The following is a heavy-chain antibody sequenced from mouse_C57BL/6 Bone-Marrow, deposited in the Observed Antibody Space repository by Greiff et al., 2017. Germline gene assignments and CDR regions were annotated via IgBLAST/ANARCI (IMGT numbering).Heavy chain of an antibody. J-gene: IGHJ4*01. V-gene: IGHV1-26*01. D-gene: IGHD1-1*01. CDR1: GYTFTDYY. CDR3: ALLLLRYYYAMDY. CDR2: INPNNGGT. Sequence: VQLQQSGPELVKPGASVKISCKASGYTFTDYYMNWVKQSHGKSLEWIGDINPNNGGTSYNQKFKGKATLTVDKSSSTAYMELRSLTSEDSAVYYCALLLLRYYYAMDYWGQGTSVTVS.